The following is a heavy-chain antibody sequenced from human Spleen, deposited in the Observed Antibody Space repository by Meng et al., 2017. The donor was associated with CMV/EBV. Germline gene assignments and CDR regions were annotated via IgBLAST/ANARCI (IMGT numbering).Heavy chain of an antibody. V-gene: IGHV6-1*01. Sequence: QVPLTQPAPGLVKPSPTLPLTCAIPGGSVSTNSGAWNRIRQSPSRVLEVLGMTYYRSKWNIEYAVSVKSPITINPDTSKNQFSLQLNSVTPEDTAVYYCARSNPNWFDPWGQGTLVTVSS. CDR2: TYYRSKWNI. CDR1: GGSVSTNSGA. CDR3: ARSNPNWFDP. J-gene: IGHJ5*02.